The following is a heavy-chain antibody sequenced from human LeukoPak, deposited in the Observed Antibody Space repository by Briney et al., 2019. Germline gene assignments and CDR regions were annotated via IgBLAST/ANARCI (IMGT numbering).Heavy chain of an antibody. CDR2: MYYRGSS. CDR1: GWSVSSGSYY. V-gene: IGHV4-61*01. CDR3: ARGGIQLPDY. D-gene: IGHD5-18*01. J-gene: IGHJ4*02. Sequence: SETLSLTCTVSGWSVSSGSYYWSWVRQSPGKGLEWFGCMYYRGSSNYNPSLKSRVTILVDTSKSQFSLKLSSVTAADTAVYCCARGGIQLPDYWGQGILVTVSS.